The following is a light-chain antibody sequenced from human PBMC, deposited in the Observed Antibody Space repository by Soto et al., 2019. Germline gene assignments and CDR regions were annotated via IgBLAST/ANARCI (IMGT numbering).Light chain of an antibody. CDR3: QQSDSFPIT. J-gene: IGKJ5*01. Sequence: DILMTQSPSSVSASVGDRVTITCRASQSISSWLAWYQQKPGTAPKLLIYAASSLQSGVPSRFSGSGVGTVFLLTSTSLQPEDFGSYYCQQSDSFPITFGQGTRLEIK. CDR2: AAS. CDR1: QSISSW. V-gene: IGKV1-12*01.